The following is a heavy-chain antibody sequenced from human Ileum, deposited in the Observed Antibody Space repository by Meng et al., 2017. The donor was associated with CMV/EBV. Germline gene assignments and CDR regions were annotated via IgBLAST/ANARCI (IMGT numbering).Heavy chain of an antibody. CDR1: GFAFNAHS. CDR3: ATDRAQSGGYYFDF. V-gene: IGHV3-30*02. J-gene: IGHJ4*02. CDR2: IRFDGSNE. D-gene: IGHD3-16*01. Sequence: GESLKISCAASGFAFNAHSVHWVRQFPGQGLEWVAFIRFDGSNENYADSVRGRFIISRDKSKNTLSLQMNILRPEDTAVYFCATDRAQSGGYYFDFWGQGTLVTVSS.